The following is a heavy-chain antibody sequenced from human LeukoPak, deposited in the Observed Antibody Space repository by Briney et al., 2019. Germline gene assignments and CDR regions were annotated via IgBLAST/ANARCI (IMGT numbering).Heavy chain of an antibody. Sequence: GESLKISCQGSGYSFSSNWIGWVRQMPGKGLEWMGRIDPSDSYTNYSPSFQGHVTISADKSISTAYLQWSSLKASDTAMYYCARAWNYDYVWGSYRTYYFDYWGQGTLVTVSS. CDR3: ARAWNYDYVWGSYRTYYFDY. J-gene: IGHJ4*02. V-gene: IGHV5-10-1*01. CDR2: IDPSDSYT. D-gene: IGHD3-16*02. CDR1: GYSFSSNW.